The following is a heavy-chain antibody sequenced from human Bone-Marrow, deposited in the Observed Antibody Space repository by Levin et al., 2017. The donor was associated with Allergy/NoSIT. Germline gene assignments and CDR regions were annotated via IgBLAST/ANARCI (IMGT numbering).Heavy chain of an antibody. J-gene: IGHJ4*02. D-gene: IGHD5-12*01. CDR1: GFTFSGYA. CDR2: ISYDGSNK. V-gene: IGHV3-30-3*01. Sequence: GGSLRLSCAASGFTFSGYAMHWVRQAPGKGLEWVAVISYDGSNKYYADSVKGRFTISRDNSKNTLYLQMNSLRAADTAVYYCARVVATVTADYFDYWGQGTLVTVSS. CDR3: ARVVATVTADYFDY.